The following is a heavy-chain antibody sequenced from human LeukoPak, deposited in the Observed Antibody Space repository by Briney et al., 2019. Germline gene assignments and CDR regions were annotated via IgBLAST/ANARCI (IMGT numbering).Heavy chain of an antibody. CDR1: GFTFSNYS. CDR2: ISISSSHT. V-gene: IGHV3-21*01. CDR3: ARDRYSGYDYLDY. Sequence: PGGSLRLSCAASGFTFSNYSMHWVRQAPGTGLEWISSISISSSHTYYADSMKGRFTISRDNAKNSLYLQMNSLRAEDTAVYYCARDRYSGYDYLDYWGQGTLVTVSS. J-gene: IGHJ4*02. D-gene: IGHD5-12*01.